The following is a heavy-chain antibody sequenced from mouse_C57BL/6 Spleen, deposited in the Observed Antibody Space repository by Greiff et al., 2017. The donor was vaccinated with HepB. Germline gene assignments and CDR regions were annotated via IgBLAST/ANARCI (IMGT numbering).Heavy chain of an antibody. J-gene: IGHJ2*01. D-gene: IGHD2-3*01. CDR1: GFTFSSYA. V-gene: IGHV5-9-1*02. CDR2: ISCGGDYT. CDR3: TRERNGYSPYFDY. Sequence: EVQGVESGEGLVKPGGSLKFSCAASGFTFSSYAMSWVRQTPEQRLEWVAYISCGGDYTYYADTVKGRFTISGDNARNTLYLQMSSLKSEDTAMYYGTRERNGYSPYFDYWGQGTTLTVSS.